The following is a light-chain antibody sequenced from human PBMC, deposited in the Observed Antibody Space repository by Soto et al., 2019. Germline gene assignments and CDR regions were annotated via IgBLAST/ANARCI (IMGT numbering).Light chain of an antibody. CDR3: QQRSNWLT. CDR2: GAS. J-gene: IGKJ5*01. V-gene: IGKV3-15*01. CDR1: QSVSSN. Sequence: EIVMTQSPATLSASPGERDTLSXRASQSVSSNLAWXXQRPGXXPXXLIYGASTRATGIPARFSGSGSGTDFPLTISGLEPEDSAVYYCQQRSNWLTFGQGTRLEIK.